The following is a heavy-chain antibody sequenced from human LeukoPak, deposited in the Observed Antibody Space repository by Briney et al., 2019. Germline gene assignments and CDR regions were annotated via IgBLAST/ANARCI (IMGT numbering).Heavy chain of an antibody. CDR2: IYHSGST. D-gene: IGHD5-12*01. Sequence: SETLSLTCTVSGYSISSGYYWGWIRQPPGKGLEWIGSIYHSGSTYYNPSLKSRVTISVGTSKNQFSLKLSSVTAADTAVYYCARESHPTGYSGYDFLYWGQGTLVTVSS. V-gene: IGHV4-38-2*02. CDR3: ARESHPTGYSGYDFLY. J-gene: IGHJ4*02. CDR1: GYSISSGYY.